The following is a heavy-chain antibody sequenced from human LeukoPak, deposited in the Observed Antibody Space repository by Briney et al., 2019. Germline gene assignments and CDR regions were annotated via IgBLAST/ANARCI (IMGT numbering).Heavy chain of an antibody. V-gene: IGHV1-2*02. Sequence: ASVKVSCKASEYTFTDYYIHWVRQAPGQGLEWMGWINPHSGGTTFEQRFRARVTLTRDTSISTAYMELSSLKFDDTAVYYCAREGYCSGTNCPVEYWGQGTLVTVSS. CDR2: INPHSGGT. J-gene: IGHJ4*02. D-gene: IGHD2-15*01. CDR1: EYTFTDYY. CDR3: AREGYCSGTNCPVEY.